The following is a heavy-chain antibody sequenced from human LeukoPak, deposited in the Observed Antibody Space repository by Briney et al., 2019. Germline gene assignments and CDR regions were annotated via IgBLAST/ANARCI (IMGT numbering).Heavy chain of an antibody. CDR3: ARWGGHFSD. Sequence: ASVKVSCKASGYTFSGYYIHWVRQAPGQGLEWMGWINPTSRNTNSAPRFQGRITLTSDTSISTACMELNNVTSDDTATYYCARWGGHFSDWGQGTLVSVSS. CDR2: INPTSRNT. CDR1: GYTFSGYY. J-gene: IGHJ4*02. V-gene: IGHV1-2*02. D-gene: IGHD3-3*01.